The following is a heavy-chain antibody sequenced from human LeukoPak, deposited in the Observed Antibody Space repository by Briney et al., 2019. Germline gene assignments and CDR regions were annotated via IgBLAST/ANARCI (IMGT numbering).Heavy chain of an antibody. CDR2: IYYSGST. D-gene: IGHD3-9*01. J-gene: IGHJ4*02. CDR1: GGSFSGYY. Sequence: SETLSLTCAVYGGSFSGYYWSWIRRPPGKGLEWIGYIYYSGSTNYNPSLKSRVTISVDTSKNQFSLKLSSVTAADTAVYYCATNYDILTGYSGGFDYWGQGTLVTVSS. CDR3: ATNYDILTGYSGGFDY. V-gene: IGHV4-59*01.